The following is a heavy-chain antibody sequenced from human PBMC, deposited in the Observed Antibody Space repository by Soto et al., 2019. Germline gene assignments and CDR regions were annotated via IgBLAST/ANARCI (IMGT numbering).Heavy chain of an antibody. J-gene: IGHJ4*02. V-gene: IGHV1-18*01. CDR1: GYTFTNYG. CDR3: ARAAYEILTGYYRR. D-gene: IGHD3-9*01. CDR2: ISAYNGNT. Sequence: QVQLVQSGAEVKKPGASVKVSCKASGYTFTNYGISWVRQAPGQGLELMGWISAYNGNTNYAQKFQGRVTMSTDTSTSTAYMELRSLRSDDTAVYYCARAAYEILTGYYRRWGQGTLVTVSS.